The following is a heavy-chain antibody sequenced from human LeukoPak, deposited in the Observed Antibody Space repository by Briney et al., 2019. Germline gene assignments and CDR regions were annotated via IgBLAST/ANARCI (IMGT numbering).Heavy chain of an antibody. V-gene: IGHV4-34*01. J-gene: IGHJ4*02. Sequence: KPSETLSLTCAVYGGSFSGYYWSWIRQPPGKGLEWIGEINHSGSTNYNPPLKSRVTISVDTSKNQFSLKLSSVTAADTAVYYCARGRRIAAADSYYFDYWGQGTLVTVSS. CDR2: INHSGST. CDR3: ARGRRIAAADSYYFDY. CDR1: GGSFSGYY. D-gene: IGHD6-13*01.